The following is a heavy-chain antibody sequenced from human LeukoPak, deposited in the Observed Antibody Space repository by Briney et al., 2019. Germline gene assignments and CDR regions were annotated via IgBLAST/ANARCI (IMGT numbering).Heavy chain of an antibody. CDR2: ISGSGGST. V-gene: IGHV3-23*01. CDR1: GFTFSSYS. Sequence: PGGSLRLSCAASGFTFSSYSMNWVRQAPGKGLEWVSAISGSGGSTYYADSVKGRFTISRDNSKNTLYLQMNSLRAEDTAVYYCAKDNYYDSSGYYYHFDYWGQGTLVTVSS. D-gene: IGHD3-22*01. J-gene: IGHJ4*02. CDR3: AKDNYYDSSGYYYHFDY.